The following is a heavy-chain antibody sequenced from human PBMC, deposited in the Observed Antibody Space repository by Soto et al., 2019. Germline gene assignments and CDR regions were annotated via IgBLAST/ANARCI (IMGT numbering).Heavy chain of an antibody. Sequence: SLRLSCSASVFTFSDYYMSWIRQAPGKGLERVSYISSSGSTIYYADSVKGRSTISRDNAKNSLYLQMNSLRAEDTAVYYCARGLGSSGWHYWGQGTLVTVSS. CDR1: VFTFSDYY. J-gene: IGHJ4*02. CDR3: ARGLGSSGWHY. CDR2: ISSSGSTI. V-gene: IGHV3-11*01. D-gene: IGHD6-19*01.